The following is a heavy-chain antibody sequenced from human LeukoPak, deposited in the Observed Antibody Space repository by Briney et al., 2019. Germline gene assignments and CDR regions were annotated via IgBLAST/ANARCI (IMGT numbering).Heavy chain of an antibody. Sequence: ASVKVSCKASGYTFTSYYMHWVRQAPGQGLEWMGMINPSGGSTSYAQKFQGRVTMTRDTSTSTVYMELSSLRFEDTAVYYCARDSPPEDIVLMAEGNYYYYYYGMDVWGQGTTVTVSS. CDR3: ARDSPPEDIVLMAEGNYYYYYYGMDV. CDR2: INPSGGST. V-gene: IGHV1-46*01. D-gene: IGHD2-8*01. CDR1: GYTFTSYY. J-gene: IGHJ6*02.